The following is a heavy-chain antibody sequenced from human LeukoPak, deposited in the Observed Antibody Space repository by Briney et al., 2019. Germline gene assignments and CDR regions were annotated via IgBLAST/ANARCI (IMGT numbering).Heavy chain of an antibody. Sequence: PGGSLRLSCAASGFTFSSYGMHWVRQAPGKGLEWVAVIWYDGSNKYYADSVKGRFTISRDNSKNTLYLQMNSLRAEDTAVYYCARVRTGYSSGWYSAFDCWGQGTLVTVSS. CDR2: IWYDGSNK. D-gene: IGHD6-19*01. CDR1: GFTFSSYG. J-gene: IGHJ4*02. CDR3: ARVRTGYSSGWYSAFDC. V-gene: IGHV3-33*01.